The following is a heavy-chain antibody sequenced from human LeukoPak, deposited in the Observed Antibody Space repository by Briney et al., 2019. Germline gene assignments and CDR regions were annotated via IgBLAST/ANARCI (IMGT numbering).Heavy chain of an antibody. Sequence: PSETLSLTCTVSGDSVNSGAYYWSWLRPPAGKEPEWIGRIYPLETTNYNPSLKSRVTMSLGTSKNQFSLKLSSVTAADTAVYYCARDGPYYYDSSGYYDAFDIWGQGTMVTVSS. CDR1: GDSVNSGAYY. V-gene: IGHV4-61*02. CDR3: ARDGPYYYDSSGYYDAFDI. D-gene: IGHD3-22*01. CDR2: IYPLETT. J-gene: IGHJ3*02.